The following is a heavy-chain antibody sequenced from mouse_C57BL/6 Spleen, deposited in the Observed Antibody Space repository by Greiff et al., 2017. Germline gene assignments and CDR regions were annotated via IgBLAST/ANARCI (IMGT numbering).Heavy chain of an antibody. J-gene: IGHJ4*01. CDR1: GYAFSSSW. CDR3: AREVYSVDY. CDR2: IYPGDGDT. V-gene: IGHV1-82*01. D-gene: IGHD1-1*01. Sequence: QVQLQQSGPELVKPGASVKLSCKASGYAFSSSWMNWVKQRPGKGLEWIGRIYPGDGDTNYNGKFKGKATLTADKSSSTAYMQLSSLTSEDSAVYYCAREVYSVDYWGQGTSVTVSS.